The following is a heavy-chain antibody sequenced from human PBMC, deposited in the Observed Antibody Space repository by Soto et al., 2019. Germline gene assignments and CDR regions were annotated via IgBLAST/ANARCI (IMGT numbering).Heavy chain of an antibody. V-gene: IGHV1-2*04. J-gene: IGHJ5*02. D-gene: IGHD3-22*01. CDR2: INPNSGGT. CDR1: GYTFTGYY. Sequence: ASVKVSCKASGYTFTGYYMHWVRQAPGQGLEWMGWINPNSGGTNYAQKFQGWVTMTRDTSISTAYMELSRLRSDDTAVYYCARAANRRYYYDSSGYSDNWFDPWGQGTLVTVSS. CDR3: ARAANRRYYYDSSGYSDNWFDP.